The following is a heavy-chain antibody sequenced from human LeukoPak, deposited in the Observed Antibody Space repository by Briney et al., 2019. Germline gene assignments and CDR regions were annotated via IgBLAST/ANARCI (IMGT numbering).Heavy chain of an antibody. D-gene: IGHD5-18*01. CDR3: ARDRRGGNSYFDY. CDR2: IWYDGSNK. Sequence: GGSLRLSCAASGFTFSSYGMHWVRQAPGKGLEWVAVIWYDGSNKYYADSVKGRFTIYRDNSKNTLYLQMNSLRAEDTAVYYCARDRRGGNSYFDYWGQGTLVTVSS. V-gene: IGHV3-33*01. J-gene: IGHJ4*02. CDR1: GFTFSSYG.